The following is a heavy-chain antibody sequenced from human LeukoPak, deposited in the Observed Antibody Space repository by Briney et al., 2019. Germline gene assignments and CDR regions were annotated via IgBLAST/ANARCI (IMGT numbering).Heavy chain of an antibody. V-gene: IGHV1-18*04. CDR3: ALIAAAGYFDP. Sequence: ASVKVSCKASGYTFTSYGISWVRQAPGQGLEWMGWISAYSGNTNYAQKLQGRVTMTTDTSTSTAYMELRSLRSDDTAVYYCALIAAAGYFDPWGQGTLVTVSS. D-gene: IGHD6-13*01. J-gene: IGHJ5*02. CDR2: ISAYSGNT. CDR1: GYTFTSYG.